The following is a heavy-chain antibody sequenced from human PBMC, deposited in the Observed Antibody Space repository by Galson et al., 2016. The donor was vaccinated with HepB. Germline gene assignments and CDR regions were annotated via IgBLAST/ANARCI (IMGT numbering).Heavy chain of an antibody. CDR2: IYPGDSDT. V-gene: IGHV5-51*01. D-gene: IGHD6-19*01. CDR3: ARSSNGWPNKSDF. Sequence: QSGAEVKKPGESLKISCKASGYIFRSYWIGWVRQMPGKSLKWMGIIYPGDSDTRYSPSFQGQVTISADKSISTTYLQWSSLKASDTGMYYCARSSNGWPNKSDFWGQGTLVTVSS. J-gene: IGHJ4*02. CDR1: GYIFRSYW.